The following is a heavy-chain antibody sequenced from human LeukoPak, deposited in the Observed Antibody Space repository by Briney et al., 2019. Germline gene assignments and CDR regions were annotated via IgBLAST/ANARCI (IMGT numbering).Heavy chain of an antibody. J-gene: IGHJ3*01. V-gene: IGHV1-24*01. CDR3: PGPGDVLTARDAFDV. CDR1: GNTLSELA. D-gene: IGHD2-21*02. CDR2: VDPDDGQR. Sequence: ASVKVSCKVSGNTLSELAVHWVRQAPGKGLEWMGGVDPDDGQRIYAQKFQGRVTMTEDTSTDTAYMELSGLRSEDSAVYSTPGPGDVLTARDAFDVWGLGTLVVVSS.